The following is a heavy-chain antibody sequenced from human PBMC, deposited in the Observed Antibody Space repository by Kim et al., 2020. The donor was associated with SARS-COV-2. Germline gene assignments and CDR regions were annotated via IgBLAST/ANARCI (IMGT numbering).Heavy chain of an antibody. CDR2: IVVGSGNT. D-gene: IGHD3-22*01. CDR1: GFTFTSSA. J-gene: IGHJ6*02. V-gene: IGHV1-58*01. CDR3: AADSPYDSSGYYYDRYYYYGMDV. Sequence: SVKVSCKASGFTFTSSAVQWVRQARGQRLEWIGWIVVGSGNTNYAQKFQERVTITRDMSTSTAYMELSSLRSEDTAVYYCAADSPYDSSGYYYDRYYYYGMDVWGQGTTVTVSS.